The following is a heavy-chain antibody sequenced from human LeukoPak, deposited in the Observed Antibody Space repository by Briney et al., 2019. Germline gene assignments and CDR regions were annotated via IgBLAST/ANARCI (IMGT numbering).Heavy chain of an antibody. CDR1: GFTFSSYA. Sequence: GGSLRLSCAASGFTFSSYAMSWVRQAPGKGLKWVSAISGSGDSTYYADTVKGRFTISRDNSKNTLYMQMNSLRAEDTAVFYCAKDIGGYEGDYFDYWGQGTLVTVSS. CDR3: AKDIGGYEGDYFDY. V-gene: IGHV3-23*01. J-gene: IGHJ4*02. D-gene: IGHD5-12*01. CDR2: ISGSGDST.